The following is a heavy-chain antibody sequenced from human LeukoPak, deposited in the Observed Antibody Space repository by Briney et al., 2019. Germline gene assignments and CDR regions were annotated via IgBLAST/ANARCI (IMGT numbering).Heavy chain of an antibody. Sequence: ASVKVSCKASGGTFSSYAISWVRQAPGQGLEWMGGLIPIFGTANYAQKFQGRVTITADESTSTAYMELSSLRSEDTAVYYCARGGEGSWELLGAFDIWGQGTMVTVSS. CDR1: GGTFSSYA. CDR2: LIPIFGTA. J-gene: IGHJ3*02. CDR3: ARGGEGSWELLGAFDI. V-gene: IGHV1-69*13. D-gene: IGHD1-26*01.